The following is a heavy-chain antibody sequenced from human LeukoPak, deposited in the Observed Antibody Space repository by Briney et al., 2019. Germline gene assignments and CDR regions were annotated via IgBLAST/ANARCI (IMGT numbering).Heavy chain of an antibody. D-gene: IGHD3-22*01. CDR2: ISFDGSNK. Sequence: GRSLRLSCAASGFTFSSSGMHWVRQAPGKGLEWVAVISFDGSNKYYADSVKGRFTISRDNSKNTLYLLMNSLRAEDTAVHYCAKERDDSSATWGAFDIWGQGTMVTVSS. J-gene: IGHJ3*02. V-gene: IGHV3-30*18. CDR3: AKERDDSSATWGAFDI. CDR1: GFTFSSSG.